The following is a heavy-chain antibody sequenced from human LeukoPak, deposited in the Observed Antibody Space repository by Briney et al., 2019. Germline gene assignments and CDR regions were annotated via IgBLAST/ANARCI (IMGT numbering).Heavy chain of an antibody. CDR1: GYAITSGGFS. J-gene: IGHJ5*01. V-gene: IGHV4-30-2*01. CDR2: IYDRGPA. CDR3: ARSRQASGLFNS. Sequence: SGTLSLTCAVSGYAITSGGFSWNWIRQPPGKGLEWIGCIYDRGPAYYNPSLKSRFTISVDRPKNQFFLNVTSLTAADTAVYYCARSRQASGLFNSWGQGTLVVVSS. D-gene: IGHD3-10*01.